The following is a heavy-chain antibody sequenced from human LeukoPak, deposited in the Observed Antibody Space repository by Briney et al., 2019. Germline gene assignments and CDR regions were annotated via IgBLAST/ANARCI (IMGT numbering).Heavy chain of an antibody. V-gene: IGHV3-74*01. CDR1: GFTFSSYW. J-gene: IGHJ4*02. Sequence: GGSLRLSCGASGFTFSSYWMFWVRQAPGKGLVWVSRINTDGSSTTHADSVKGRFTISRDNAKNTLYLQMDSLRAEDTAVYYCARDTTNYDSSGLDYWGQGTLVTVSS. CDR2: INTDGSST. D-gene: IGHD3-22*01. CDR3: ARDTTNYDSSGLDY.